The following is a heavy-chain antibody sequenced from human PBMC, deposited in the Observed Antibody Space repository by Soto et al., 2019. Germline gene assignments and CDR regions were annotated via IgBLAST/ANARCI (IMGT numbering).Heavy chain of an antibody. V-gene: IGHV3-33*03. D-gene: IGHD6-13*01. Sequence: PGGSLRLSCAASGFTFSSYGMHWVRQAPGKGLEWVAVVWYDGSNKYYADSVKGRFTISRDNSKNTLYLQMNSLRAEDTAVYYCARSIAAAGSFDSWGPGTLVTVS. CDR3: ARSIAAAGSFDS. CDR2: VWYDGSNK. J-gene: IGHJ4*02. CDR1: GFTFSSYG.